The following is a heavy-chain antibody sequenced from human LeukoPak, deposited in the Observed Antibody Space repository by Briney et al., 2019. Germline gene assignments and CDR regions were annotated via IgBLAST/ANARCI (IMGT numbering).Heavy chain of an antibody. CDR1: GFTFSSYS. Sequence: PGGSLRLSCAASGFTFSSYSMNWVRQAPGKGLEWVSSISSGSRYMYYADSVKGRFTISRDNAKNSLYLLMNSLRAEDTAVYYCATDVRDEYSSGWYPIGYWGQGTLVTVSS. J-gene: IGHJ4*02. D-gene: IGHD6-19*01. V-gene: IGHV3-21*01. CDR3: ATDVRDEYSSGWYPIGY. CDR2: ISSGSRYM.